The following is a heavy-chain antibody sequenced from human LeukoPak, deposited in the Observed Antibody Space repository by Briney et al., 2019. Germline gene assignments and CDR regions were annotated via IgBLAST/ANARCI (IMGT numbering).Heavy chain of an antibody. Sequence: SVTVSCKAAGGTFSSYAISWVRQAPGQGLEWMGRIIPILGIANYAQKFQGRVTITADKSTSTAYMELSSLRSEDTAVYYCARERTATYYYDSSGYYTSPWDLYYWGQGTLVTVSS. D-gene: IGHD3-22*01. J-gene: IGHJ4*02. V-gene: IGHV1-69*04. CDR2: IIPILGIA. CDR1: GGTFSSYA. CDR3: ARERTATYYYDSSGYYTSPWDLYY.